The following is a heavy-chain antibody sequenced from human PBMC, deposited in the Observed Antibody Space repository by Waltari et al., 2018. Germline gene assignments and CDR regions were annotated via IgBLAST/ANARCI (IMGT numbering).Heavy chain of an antibody. Sequence: QVQLVESGGGVVQPGRSLRLSCDACGFPLSNHGLSWGRQTPGKGLEWVANIWSDVRRIYYTESVEGRFTISRDEYKNTLYLQMNSLRAEDTAVYYCARDLSYGSLDFRGQGTLVTVSS. CDR1: GFPLSNHG. J-gene: IGHJ4*02. CDR2: IWSDVRRI. CDR3: ARDLSYGSLDF. V-gene: IGHV3-33*01. D-gene: IGHD3-10*01.